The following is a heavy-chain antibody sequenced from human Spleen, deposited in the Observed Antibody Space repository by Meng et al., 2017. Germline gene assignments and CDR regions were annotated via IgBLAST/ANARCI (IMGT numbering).Heavy chain of an antibody. CDR3: ARQMGIARTVNWFDP. Sequence: QVHLVESGGGVVQPGMSLRLSCAASGFTFSSYAMHWVRQAPGKGLEWVALISFDGTNKYYADSVKGRFTLSRDNSKNTLYLQMNSLRPEDTAVYYCARQMGIARTVNWFDPWGQGALVTVSS. V-gene: IGHV3-30-3*01. CDR2: ISFDGTNK. J-gene: IGHJ5*02. CDR1: GFTFSSYA. D-gene: IGHD2-21*01.